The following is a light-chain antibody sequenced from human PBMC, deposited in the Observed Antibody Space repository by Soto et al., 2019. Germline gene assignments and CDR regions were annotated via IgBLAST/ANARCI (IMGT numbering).Light chain of an antibody. CDR1: QSVSSNF. CDR3: QHYGGSSRT. CDR2: GAS. Sequence: IVLTQSPGTLSLSPGERATLSCRASQSVSSNFLAWYQQKPAQAPRLLIYGASSRATGIPDRFSGSGSGTDFTLTISRLEPEDFAVYYCQHYGGSSRTFGQGTKV. J-gene: IGKJ1*01. V-gene: IGKV3-20*01.